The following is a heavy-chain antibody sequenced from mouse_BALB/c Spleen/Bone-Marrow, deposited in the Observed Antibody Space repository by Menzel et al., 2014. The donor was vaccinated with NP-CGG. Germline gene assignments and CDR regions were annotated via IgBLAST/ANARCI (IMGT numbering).Heavy chain of an antibody. J-gene: IGHJ4*01. Sequence: EVKLVESGGGLVQPGGPLKISCAASGFTFSSYIMSWVRQTPEKRLEWVAYISNGGGSTYYPDTVKGRFTISRDNAKNTLYLQMISLKSEDTAMYYCARQGVYYGKTYYAMDYWGQGTSVTVSS. CDR2: ISNGGGST. V-gene: IGHV5-12-2*01. CDR1: GFTFSSYI. D-gene: IGHD2-1*01. CDR3: ARQGVYYGKTYYAMDY.